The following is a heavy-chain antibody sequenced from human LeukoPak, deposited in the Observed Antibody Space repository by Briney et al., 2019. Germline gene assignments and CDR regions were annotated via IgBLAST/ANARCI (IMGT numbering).Heavy chain of an antibody. J-gene: IGHJ6*02. D-gene: IGHD3-16*01. CDR1: GFTFSSYW. CDR2: INHNGNVN. Sequence: GGSLRLSCAASGFTFSSYWMNWARQAPGKGLEWVASINHNGNVNYYVDSVKGRFTISRDNAKNSLYLQMSNLRAEDTAVFFCARGGGLDVWGQGATVTVSS. CDR3: ARGGGLDV. V-gene: IGHV3-7*03.